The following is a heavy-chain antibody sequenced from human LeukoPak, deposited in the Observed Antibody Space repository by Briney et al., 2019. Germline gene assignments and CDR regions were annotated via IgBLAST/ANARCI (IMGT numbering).Heavy chain of an antibody. CDR1: GGSISSSTYY. CDR3: VRGSALRHYQY. J-gene: IGHJ4*02. Sequence: SETLSLTCTVSGGSISSSTYYWGWIRRPPGKGLEWIGSIYYSGSTYYNPSLKSRVTVSVDTSKNQFFLKLSSVTAADTAVYYCVRGSALRHYQYWGQGTLVTVSS. CDR2: IYYSGST. D-gene: IGHD3-16*01. V-gene: IGHV4-39*01.